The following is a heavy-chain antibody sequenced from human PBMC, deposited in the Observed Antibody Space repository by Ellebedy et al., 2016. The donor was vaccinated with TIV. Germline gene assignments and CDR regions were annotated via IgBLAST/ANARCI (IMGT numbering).Heavy chain of an antibody. CDR1: EYTFTTYY. CDR3: ATDRAPDGRNWYFDL. V-gene: IGHV1-46*01. CDR2: IKPSGETT. Sequence: AASVKVSCKASEYTFTTYYIHWVRQAPGQRLEWIGAIKPSGETTRPPQKFQGRVTITADESTSTAYMELSSLRSEDTAVYYCATDRAPDGRNWYFDLWGRGTLVTVSS. D-gene: IGHD5-24*01. J-gene: IGHJ2*01.